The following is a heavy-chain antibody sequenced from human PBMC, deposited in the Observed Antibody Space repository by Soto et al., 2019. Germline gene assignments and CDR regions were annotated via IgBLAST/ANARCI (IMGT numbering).Heavy chain of an antibody. CDR1: WSSISSYT. V-gene: IGHV4-59*01. D-gene: IGHD3-3*01. CDR2: IYYSGST. J-gene: IGHJ5*02. CDR3: ASSRYDFWTGSWFDP. Sequence: SGTLSLTGTITWSSISSYTWKWITQPPGKGLEWIGYIYYSGSTNYNPSLKSRVTISVDTSKNQFSLKLSSVTAADTAVYYCASSRYDFWTGSWFDPWGQGTLVTVS.